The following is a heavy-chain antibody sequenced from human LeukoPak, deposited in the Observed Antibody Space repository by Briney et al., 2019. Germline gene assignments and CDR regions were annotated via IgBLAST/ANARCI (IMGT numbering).Heavy chain of an antibody. Sequence: GESLKISCEASGYIFTTYCIAWVRQMPGKGLECMAIVCPGDSNTRYSPSSQGQVTISADKSISTAYLQWSSLKASDTAMYYCARRSGYCSNNICYSDDAFDIWGQGTMVTVSS. CDR3: ARRSGYCSNNICYSDDAFDI. CDR1: GYIFTTYC. V-gene: IGHV5-51*01. CDR2: VCPGDSNT. J-gene: IGHJ3*02. D-gene: IGHD2-2*03.